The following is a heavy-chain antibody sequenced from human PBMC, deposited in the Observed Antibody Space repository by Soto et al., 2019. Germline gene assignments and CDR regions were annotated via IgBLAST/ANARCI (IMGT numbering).Heavy chain of an antibody. CDR2: IFYSGST. CDR1: GGSISSYY. V-gene: IGHV4-59*01. Sequence: QVQLQESGPGQVKPSETLSLTWTVSGGSISSYYWSWIRQPPGKGLEWIGFIFYSGSTSYNPSLKSRVTISIDTSEYQFSLKLNSVTAADTAVYYCASMIGDPVLSFDSWGQGTLVAVSS. D-gene: IGHD3-10*02. J-gene: IGHJ5*01. CDR3: ASMIGDPVLSFDS.